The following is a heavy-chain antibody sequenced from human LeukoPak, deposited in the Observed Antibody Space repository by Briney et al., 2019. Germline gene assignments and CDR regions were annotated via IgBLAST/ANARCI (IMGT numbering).Heavy chain of an antibody. CDR1: GGSISSYY. J-gene: IGHJ4*02. V-gene: IGHV4-4*07. CDR2: IYTSGST. Sequence: PSETLSLTCTVSGGSISSYYWSWIRQPAGKGLEWIGRIYTSGSTNYNPSLKSRVTMSVDTSKNQFSLKLSSVTAADTAVYYCAKDPRYDSSGYYDYWGQGTLVTVSS. D-gene: IGHD3-22*01. CDR3: AKDPRYDSSGYYDY.